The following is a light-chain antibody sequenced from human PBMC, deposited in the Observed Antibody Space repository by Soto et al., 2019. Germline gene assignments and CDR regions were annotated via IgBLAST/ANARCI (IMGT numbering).Light chain of an antibody. J-gene: IGKJ2*01. V-gene: IGKV1-5*01. Sequence: DIQMTQSPSTLSASVGDRVTITCRASQSISSWLAWYQQKPGKAPKLLIYDASSLESGVPSRFSGSGSGTEFTLTISTPQPNDFATYYGQQYNSYSYTFGRGTKREIK. CDR1: QSISSW. CDR3: QQYNSYSYT. CDR2: DAS.